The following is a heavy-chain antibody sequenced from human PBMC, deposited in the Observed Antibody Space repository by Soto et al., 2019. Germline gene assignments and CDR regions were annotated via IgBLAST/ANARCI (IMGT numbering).Heavy chain of an antibody. J-gene: IGHJ4*02. V-gene: IGHV1-46*01. CDR3: ARGLGLGDY. D-gene: IGHD3-9*01. CDR2: INPNGGST. Sequence: QVQLVQSGAEGKKPGASGKLSCKGSGYTFTSYYIHWVRQAPGQGLEWIGIINPNGGSTNYAHNFKGRLTVTRDPSTATVYMELGALTSEDTAVYYCARGLGLGDYWGQGTLVTVSS. CDR1: GYTFTSYY.